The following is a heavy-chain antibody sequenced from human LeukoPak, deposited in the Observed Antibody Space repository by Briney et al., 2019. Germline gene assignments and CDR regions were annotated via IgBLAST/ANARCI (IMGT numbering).Heavy chain of an antibody. Sequence: GASVKVSCKASGYTFTSYDINWVRQATGQGLEWMGWMNPNSGNTGYAQKLQGRVTMTTDTSTSTAYMELRSLRSDDTAVYYCARDQKYSGFRVLYYYGMDVWGQGTTVTVSS. J-gene: IGHJ6*02. V-gene: IGHV1-8*01. CDR1: GYTFTSYD. CDR3: ARDQKYSGFRVLYYYGMDV. CDR2: MNPNSGNT. D-gene: IGHD5-12*01.